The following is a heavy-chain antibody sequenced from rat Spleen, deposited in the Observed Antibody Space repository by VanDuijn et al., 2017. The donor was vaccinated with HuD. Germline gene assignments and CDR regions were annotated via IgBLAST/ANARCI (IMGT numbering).Heavy chain of an antibody. CDR3: AILHTTGMGYVMDA. CDR2: IIYDGSRN. Sequence: EVQLVESGGGLVQPGRSLKLSCAASGFTFSNFGMHWIRQAPTKGLEWVATIIYDGSRNYYRDSVKGRFTISRDNAKSTLYMQMDSLRSEDTATYYCAILHTTGMGYVMDAWGQGASVTVSS. J-gene: IGHJ4*01. CDR1: GFTFSNFG. D-gene: IGHD1-9*01. V-gene: IGHV5-19*01.